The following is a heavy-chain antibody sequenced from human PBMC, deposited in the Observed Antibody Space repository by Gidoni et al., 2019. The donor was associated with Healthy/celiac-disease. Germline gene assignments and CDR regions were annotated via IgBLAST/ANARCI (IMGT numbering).Heavy chain of an antibody. J-gene: IGHJ4*02. CDR2: INHSGST. CDR1: VGSFSGYY. D-gene: IGHD3-16*01. Sequence: QVQLQQWGAGLLKPSETLSLTCAVYVGSFSGYYWSWIRQPPGKGLEWIGEINHSGSTNYNPSLKSRVTISVDTSKNQFSLKLSSVTAADTAVYYCATQPGGKIPIDYWGQGTLVTVSS. CDR3: ATQPGGKIPIDY. V-gene: IGHV4-34*01.